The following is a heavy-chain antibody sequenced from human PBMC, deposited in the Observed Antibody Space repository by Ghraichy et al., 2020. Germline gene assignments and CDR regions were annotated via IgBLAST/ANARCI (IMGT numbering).Heavy chain of an antibody. D-gene: IGHD3-9*01. CDR2: ISSSSISI. J-gene: IGHJ6*02. V-gene: IGHV3-21*01. CDR3: ARDYDVLTAGMDV. CDR1: GFTFRRYD. Sequence: ESLRLSCAASGFTFRRYDMNWVRQAPGKGLEWVSSISSSSISIYYADSVRDRFTISRDNARDLLYLQMNSLRADDTAVYYCARDYDVLTAGMDVWGQGTTVTVSS.